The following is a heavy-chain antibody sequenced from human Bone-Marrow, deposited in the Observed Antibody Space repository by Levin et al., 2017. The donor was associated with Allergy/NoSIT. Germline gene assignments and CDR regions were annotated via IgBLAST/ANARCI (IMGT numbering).Heavy chain of an antibody. CDR1: GFIFNRHW. CDR3: VYSDVACDI. V-gene: IGHV3-74*01. D-gene: IGHD1-26*01. CDR2: IDRDGSMI. J-gene: IGHJ3*02. Sequence: PGGSLRLSCVGSGFIFNRHWMHWVRQAPGKEPVWVSRIDRDGSMIDYSDSVKGRFTISRDNAKNSLYLQMNNLRVEDTAVYYCVYSDVACDIWGQGTMVTVSS.